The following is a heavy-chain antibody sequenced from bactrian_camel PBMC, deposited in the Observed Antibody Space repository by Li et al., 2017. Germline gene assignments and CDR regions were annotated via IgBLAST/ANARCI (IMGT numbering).Heavy chain of an antibody. CDR3: ATEGGMPTRMTAIQALERITKEDRFGY. CDR2: IDTDGTT. J-gene: IGHJ4*01. V-gene: IGHV3S26*01. CDR1: GYIYSGGYC. D-gene: IGHD3*01. Sequence: VQLVESGGDSVQAGGSLRLSCAVSGYIYSGGYCMGWFRQAPGKEREGVAAIDTDGTTSYADSVKGRFTISADSEKHILYLQMNNLKPEDTAMYHCATEGGMPTRMTAIQALERITKEDRFGYWGRGTQVTVS.